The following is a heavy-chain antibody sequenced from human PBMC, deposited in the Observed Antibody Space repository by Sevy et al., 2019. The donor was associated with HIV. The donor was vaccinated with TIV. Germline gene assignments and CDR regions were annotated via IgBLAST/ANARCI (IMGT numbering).Heavy chain of an antibody. D-gene: IGHD2-2*01. V-gene: IGHV1-69*13. CDR2: IIPIFRTV. CDR3: PRGYCSSTSCTHYHYYYGMDV. CDR1: GGTFSSYA. J-gene: IGHJ6*02. Sequence: APVKVSCKASGGTFSSYAISWVRQAPGQGLEWMGGIIPIFRTVNYAQKFQGRVTIIADESTSTAYMELSSLRSEDTAVYFCPRGYCSSTSCTHYHYYYGMDVWGQGTLVTVSS.